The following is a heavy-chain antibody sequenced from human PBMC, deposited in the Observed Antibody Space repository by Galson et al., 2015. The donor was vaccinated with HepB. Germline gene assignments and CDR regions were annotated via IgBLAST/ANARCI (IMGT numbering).Heavy chain of an antibody. D-gene: IGHD2-2*01. J-gene: IGHJ4*02. Sequence: SLRLSCAASGFTFSSYAMSWVRQAPGKGLEWVSAISGSGGSTYYADSVKGRFTISRDNSKNTLYLQMNSLRAEDTAVYYCAKGVVVPAAIISYFDYWGQGMMVTVSA. CDR2: ISGSGGST. V-gene: IGHV3-23*01. CDR3: AKGVVVPAAIISYFDY. CDR1: GFTFSSYA.